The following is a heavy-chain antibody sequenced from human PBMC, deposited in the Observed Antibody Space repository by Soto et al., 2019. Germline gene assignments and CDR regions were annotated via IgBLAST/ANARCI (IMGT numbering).Heavy chain of an antibody. V-gene: IGHV1-18*01. CDR2: ISAYNGNT. CDR1: GYTFTSYG. J-gene: IGHJ6*03. CDR3: ARFVSSITMVRGEYYYYMDV. Sequence: ASVKVSCKASGYTFTSYGISWVRQAPGQGLEWMGWISAYNGNTNYAQKLQGRVTMTTDTSTSTAYMELRSLRSDDTAVYYCARFVSSITMVRGEYYYYMDVWGKGTTVTVSS. D-gene: IGHD3-10*01.